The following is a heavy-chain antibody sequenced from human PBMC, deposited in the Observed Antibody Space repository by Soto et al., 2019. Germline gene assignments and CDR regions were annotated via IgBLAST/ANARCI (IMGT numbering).Heavy chain of an antibody. J-gene: IGHJ5*02. CDR3: XVGFGNWFDP. CDR1: GGSISSSSYY. CDR2: IYYSGST. D-gene: IGHD3-16*01. Sequence: SETLSLTCTVSGGSISSSSYYWGWIRQPPGKGLEWIGSIYYSGSTYYNPSLKSRVTISVDTSKNQFSLKLSSVTAADTAVYXXXVGFGNWFDPWGQGTLVTVSS. V-gene: IGHV4-39*01.